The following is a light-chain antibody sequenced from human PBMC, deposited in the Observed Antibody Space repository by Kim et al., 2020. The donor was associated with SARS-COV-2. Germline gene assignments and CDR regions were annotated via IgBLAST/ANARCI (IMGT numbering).Light chain of an antibody. CDR1: KLGDKY. CDR2: RDN. CDR3: QAWDSSTWV. J-gene: IGLJ3*02. Sequence: SVSPGQTASINCSGDKLGDKYACWYQQKPGQSPVLVIYRDNQRPSGIPERFSGSNSGNTATLTISGTQAMDEADYYCQAWDSSTWVFGGGTQLTVL. V-gene: IGLV3-1*01.